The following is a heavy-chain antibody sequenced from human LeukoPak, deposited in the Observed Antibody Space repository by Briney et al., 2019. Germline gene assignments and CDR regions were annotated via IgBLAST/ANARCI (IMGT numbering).Heavy chain of an antibody. D-gene: IGHD3-10*01. CDR3: ARARGSLLDY. Sequence: PGGSLRLSCAASGFTFSSYSMNWVRQAPGKGLEWVSYISSSSSTIYYADSVKGRFTISGDNAKNSLHLQMNSLRAEDTAVYYCARARGSLLDYWGQGTLVTVSS. V-gene: IGHV3-48*04. CDR1: GFTFSSYS. CDR2: ISSSSSTI. J-gene: IGHJ4*02.